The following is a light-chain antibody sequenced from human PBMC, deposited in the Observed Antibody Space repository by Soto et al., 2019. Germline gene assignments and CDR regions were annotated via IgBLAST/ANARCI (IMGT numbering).Light chain of an antibody. V-gene: IGKV3-20*01. Sequence: EIILTQSPDTLSLSLGERATLSCRASRSINSRYLAWYQQKHGRAPRLLIYAASSRATGIPDRFSGSGSGTDFTLTITRLEPEDFAVYYCQQYGYSPNTFGQGTNLEIK. CDR1: RSINSRY. CDR3: QQYGYSPNT. J-gene: IGKJ2*01. CDR2: AAS.